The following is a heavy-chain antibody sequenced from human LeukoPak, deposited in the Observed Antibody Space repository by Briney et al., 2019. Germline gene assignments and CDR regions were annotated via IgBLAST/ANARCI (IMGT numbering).Heavy chain of an antibody. CDR1: GFTFSSYS. J-gene: IGHJ3*02. V-gene: IGHV3-21*01. D-gene: IGHD3-3*01. Sequence: GGSLRLSCAASGFTFSSYSMNWVRQAPAKGLEWVSSISSSSSYIYYADSVKGRFTISRDNAKNSLYLQMNSLRAADTAVYYCARSSYYDFWTAFDIWGQGTMATVSS. CDR3: ARSSYYDFWTAFDI. CDR2: ISSSSSYI.